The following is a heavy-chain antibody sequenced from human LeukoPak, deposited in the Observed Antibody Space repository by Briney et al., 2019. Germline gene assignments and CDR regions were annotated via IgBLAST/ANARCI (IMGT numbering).Heavy chain of an antibody. CDR2: ISYDGSNK. CDR1: EFTFSSYG. V-gene: IGHV3-30*18. J-gene: IGHJ4*02. D-gene: IGHD6-13*01. CDR3: AKDLPLRWIGSWSH. Sequence: GGSLRLSCAASEFTFSSYGMHWVRQAPGKGLEWVAVISYDGSNKYYADSVKGRFTISRDNSKNTPYLQMNSLRAEDTAVYYCAKDLPLRWIGSWSHWGQGTLVTVSS.